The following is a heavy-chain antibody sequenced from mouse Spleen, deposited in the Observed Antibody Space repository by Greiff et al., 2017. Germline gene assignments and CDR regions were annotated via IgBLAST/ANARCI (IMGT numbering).Heavy chain of an antibody. CDR1: GYAFTNYL. V-gene: IGHV1-54*01. CDR2: INPGSGGT. J-gene: IGHJ1*01. D-gene: IGHD4-1*01. CDR3: ARYLGLYWYFDV. Sequence: VQLQQSGAELVRPGTSVKVSCKASGYAFTNYLIEWVKQRPGQGLEWIGVINPGSGGTNYNEKFKGKATLTADKSSSTAYMQLSSLTSEDSAVYFCARYLGLYWYFDVWGAGTTVTVSS.